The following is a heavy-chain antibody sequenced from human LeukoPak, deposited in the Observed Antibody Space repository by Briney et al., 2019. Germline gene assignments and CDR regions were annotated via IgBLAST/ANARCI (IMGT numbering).Heavy chain of an antibody. Sequence: SVKVSCKASGGTFSSYAISWVRQAPGQGLEWMGGIIPIFGTANYAQKFQGRVTITTDESTSTAYMELSSLKSEDTAVYYCARGEDLTTVTTFPLDYWGQGTLVTVSS. CDR3: ARGEDLTTVTTFPLDY. J-gene: IGHJ4*02. D-gene: IGHD4-11*01. V-gene: IGHV1-69*05. CDR2: IIPIFGTA. CDR1: GGTFSSYA.